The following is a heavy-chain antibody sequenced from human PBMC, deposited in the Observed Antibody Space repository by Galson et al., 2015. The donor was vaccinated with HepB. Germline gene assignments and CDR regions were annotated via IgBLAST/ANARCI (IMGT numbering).Heavy chain of an antibody. CDR1: GFTFSSYG. CDR3: AKVVYRGYYSYYYGKDV. D-gene: IGHD4-23*01. CDR2: KSYDGSNK. Sequence: SLRLSCAASGFTFSSYGMHWVRQAPGKGLEWVAVKSYDGSNKYYADSVKGRFTISRDNSKNTLYLQMNSLRAEDTAVYYCAKVVYRGYYSYYYGKDVWGQGTTVTVSS. V-gene: IGHV3-30*18. J-gene: IGHJ6*02.